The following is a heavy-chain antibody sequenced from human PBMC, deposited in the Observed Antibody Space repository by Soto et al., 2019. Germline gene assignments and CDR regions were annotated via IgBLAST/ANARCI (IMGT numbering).Heavy chain of an antibody. CDR1: GGSITSGGYC. V-gene: IGHV4-31*03. CDR3: ARDGDYFGSGSPPLLSK. Sequence: QVQLQESGPGLVKPSQTLSLTCTVSGGSITSGGYCWTWIRQHPVKGLEWMGHIYYSGSSSYNPSIKTRTTISIATSKNQFSLKLTSVTAADMAVYYCARDGDYFGSGSPPLLSKWGQGTLVTVSS. CDR2: IYYSGSS. J-gene: IGHJ4*02. D-gene: IGHD3-10*01.